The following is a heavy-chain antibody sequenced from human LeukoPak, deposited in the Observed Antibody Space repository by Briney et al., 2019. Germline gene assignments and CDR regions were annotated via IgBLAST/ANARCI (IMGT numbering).Heavy chain of an antibody. D-gene: IGHD2-2*01. J-gene: IGHJ4*02. CDR2: IIPIFGSA. Sequence: ASVKVSCKASGGTFSSYAISWVRQAPGQGLEWMGGIIPIFGSANYAQKFQGRVTMTRDTSISTAYMELSRLESDDTAMYYCARDDCTSTTCLDYFDYWGQGTLVTVSS. CDR3: ARDDCTSTTCLDYFDY. CDR1: GGTFSSYA. V-gene: IGHV1-69*05.